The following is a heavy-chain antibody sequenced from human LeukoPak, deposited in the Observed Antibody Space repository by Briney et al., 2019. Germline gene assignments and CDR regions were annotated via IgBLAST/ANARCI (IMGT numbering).Heavy chain of an antibody. CDR3: ARIAAAGHYYYYYMDV. CDR2: IYYSGST. D-gene: IGHD6-13*01. V-gene: IGHV4-31*03. CDR1: GGSISSGGYY. Sequence: SETLSLTCTGSGGSISSGGYYWSWIRRHPGKGLEWIGYIYYSGSTYYNPSLKSRVTISVDTSKNQFSLKLSSVTAADTAVYYCARIAAAGHYYYYYMDVWGKGTTVTVSS. J-gene: IGHJ6*03.